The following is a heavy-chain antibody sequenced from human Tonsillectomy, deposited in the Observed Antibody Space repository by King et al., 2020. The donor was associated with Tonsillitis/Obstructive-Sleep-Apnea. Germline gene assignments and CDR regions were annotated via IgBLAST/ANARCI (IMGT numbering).Heavy chain of an antibody. V-gene: IGHV3-15*01. CDR3: TTDRYTNYYYYMDV. D-gene: IGHD1-14*01. CDR2: IKSKTDGGTT. Sequence: VQLVESGGGLVKPGGSLRLSCAASGFTFSNAWMSWVRQAPGKGLEWVGSIKSKTDGGTTDYAAPVKGRFTISRDDSKNTLYLQMNSLKTEDTAVYYCTTDRYTNYYYYMDVWGKGTTVTVSS. J-gene: IGHJ6*03. CDR1: GFTFSNAW.